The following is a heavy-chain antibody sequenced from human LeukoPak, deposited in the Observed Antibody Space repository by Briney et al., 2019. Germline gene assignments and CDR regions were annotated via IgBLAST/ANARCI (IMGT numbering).Heavy chain of an antibody. CDR1: GFTFSSYG. J-gene: IGHJ3*02. D-gene: IGHD5-18*01. V-gene: IGHV3-30*02. CDR2: IRYDGSNK. CDR3: ASLAALYSRDAFDI. Sequence: GGSLRLSCAASGFTFSSYGMHWVRQAPGKGLEWVAFIRYDGSNKYYADSVKGRFTISRDNSKNTLYLQMNSLRAEDTAVYYCASLAALYSRDAFDIWGQGTMVTVSS.